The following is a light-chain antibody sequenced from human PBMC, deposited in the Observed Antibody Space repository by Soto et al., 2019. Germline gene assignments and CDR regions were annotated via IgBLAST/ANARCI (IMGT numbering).Light chain of an antibody. V-gene: IGKV1-39*01. J-gene: IGKJ1*01. CDR3: QQTYSTPT. CDR2: SAS. CDR1: QNIINY. Sequence: DIQMTQSPSSLSASVGDRVTITCRASQNIINYLNWYQQKTGKAPNLVIYSASSLQTGVPSRFSGSGSGTDFTLTISSLQPADFATYFCQQTYSTPTFGKGTKVEIK.